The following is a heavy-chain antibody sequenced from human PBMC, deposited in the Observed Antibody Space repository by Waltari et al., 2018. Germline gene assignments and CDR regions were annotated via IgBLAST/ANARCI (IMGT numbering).Heavy chain of an antibody. CDR3: VQRSSQYFDSSTD. Sequence: QITLKESGPALVKPTQTLTLTCTFSGFSLSTRGVGVGWIRQPPGKALDWLALIYWNDDSRDRSSLRSRLSIPKDTSKNHVVLTMADMDPVDTATYYCVQRSSQYFDSSTDWGQGTRVTVAS. D-gene: IGHD3-9*01. CDR1: GFSLSTRGVG. V-gene: IGHV2-5*01. J-gene: IGHJ3*01. CDR2: IYWNDDS.